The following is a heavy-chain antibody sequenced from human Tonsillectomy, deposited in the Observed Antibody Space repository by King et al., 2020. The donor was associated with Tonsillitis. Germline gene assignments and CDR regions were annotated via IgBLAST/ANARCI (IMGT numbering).Heavy chain of an antibody. D-gene: IGHD6-19*01. Sequence: DGQLVQSGGGLVQPGRSLRLSCAASGFTFDDYAMHWVRQAPGKGLEWVSGISWNSYNIGYVDSVKGRFTISRDNAKNSLYLQMNSLRAEDTALYYCAKDISSGVKYYFDSWGQGTLVTVSS. J-gene: IGHJ4*02. CDR2: ISWNSYNI. V-gene: IGHV3-9*01. CDR3: AKDISSGVKYYFDS. CDR1: GFTFDDYA.